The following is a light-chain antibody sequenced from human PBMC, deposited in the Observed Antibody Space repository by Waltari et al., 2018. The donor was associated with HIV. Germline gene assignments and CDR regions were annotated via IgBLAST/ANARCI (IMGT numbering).Light chain of an antibody. CDR1: QSISSW. J-gene: IGKJ1*01. CDR3: QHYNSYPWT. Sequence: DIQMTQSPSTLSASVGARVTITCRASQSISSWLAWYQQKPGKAPNLLIYKASSLESGVPSRFSGSGSGTEFTLTISSLQPDDFATYYCQHYNSYPWTFGQGTKVEIK. CDR2: KAS. V-gene: IGKV1-5*03.